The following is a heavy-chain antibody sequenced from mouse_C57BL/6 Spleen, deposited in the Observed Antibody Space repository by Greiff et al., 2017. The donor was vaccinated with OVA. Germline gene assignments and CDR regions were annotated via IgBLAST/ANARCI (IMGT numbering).Heavy chain of an antibody. CDR3: AIYSKGYFDY. CDR2: INPNNGGT. V-gene: IGHV1-22*01. D-gene: IGHD2-5*01. Sequence: VQLKQSGPELVKPGASVKMSCKASGYTFTDYNMHWVKQSHGKSLEWIGYINPNNGGTSYNQKFKGKATLTVNKSSSTAYMELRSLTSEDSAVYYCAIYSKGYFDYWGQGTTLTVSS. J-gene: IGHJ2*01. CDR1: GYTFTDYN.